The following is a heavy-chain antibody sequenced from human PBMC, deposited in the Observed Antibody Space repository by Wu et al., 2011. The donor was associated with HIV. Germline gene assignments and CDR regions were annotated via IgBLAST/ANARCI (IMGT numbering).Heavy chain of an antibody. D-gene: IGHD3-22*01. CDR3: ARDFGYYDSSGHNAFDI. CDR1: GYTFTSYG. CDR2: ISAYNGNT. J-gene: IGHJ3*02. Sequence: QVQLVQSGAEVKKPGASVKVSCKASGYTFTSYGISWVRQAPGQGLEWMGWISAYNGNTNYAQKLQGRVTMTTDTSTSTAYMELRSLRSDDTAVYYCARDFGYYDSSGHNAFDIWGQGTMVTVSS. V-gene: IGHV1-18*01.